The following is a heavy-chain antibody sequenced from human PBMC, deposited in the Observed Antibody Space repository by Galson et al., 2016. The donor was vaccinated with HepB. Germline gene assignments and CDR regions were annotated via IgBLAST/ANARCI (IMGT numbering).Heavy chain of an antibody. D-gene: IGHD4-17*01. Sequence: SLRLSCAASGFTFSRHWMHWVRQAPGKGLVWVSRINSNGSATTYADSVRGRFTTARDNADNTLYLQMNSLRAEDTAVYYCARLAVTTPFDYWGQGTLVTVSS. CDR1: GFTFSRHW. V-gene: IGHV3-74*01. CDR3: ARLAVTTPFDY. J-gene: IGHJ4*02. CDR2: INSNGSAT.